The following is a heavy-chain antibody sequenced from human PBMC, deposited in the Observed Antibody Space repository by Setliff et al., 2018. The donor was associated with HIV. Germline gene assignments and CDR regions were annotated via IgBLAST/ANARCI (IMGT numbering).Heavy chain of an antibody. D-gene: IGHD2-15*01. V-gene: IGHV4-34*01. CDR3: ARSSRGDCSGGSCYGFDP. CDR1: GGSLSDYY. J-gene: IGHJ5*02. CDR2: INHSGSS. Sequence: PSETLSLTCGVYGGSLSDYYWSWIRQPPGKGLEWIGEINHSGSSNYNPSLKSRVTISVDTSKNQLSLNVTSVTAADTAVYYCARSSRGDCSGGSCYGFDPWGQGNLVTVSS.